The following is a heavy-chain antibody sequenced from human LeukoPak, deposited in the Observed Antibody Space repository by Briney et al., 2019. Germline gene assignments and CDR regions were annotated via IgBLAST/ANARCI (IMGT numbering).Heavy chain of an antibody. D-gene: IGHD1-20*01. J-gene: IGHJ6*02. CDR1: CGSFRGFF. V-gene: IGHV4-34*01. CDR3: ARGRLTGRYYYYYGMDV. Sequence: SGALSLPFAVFCGSFRGFFWRWVRPPPGKGPGGVGEINHSGSTNYNPSLKSRVTISVDTSKNQFSLKLSSVTAADTAVYYCARGRLTGRYYYYYGMDVWGQGTTVTVSS. CDR2: INHSGST.